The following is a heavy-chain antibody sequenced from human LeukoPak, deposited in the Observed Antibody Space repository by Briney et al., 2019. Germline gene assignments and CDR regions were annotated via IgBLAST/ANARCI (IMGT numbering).Heavy chain of an antibody. V-gene: IGHV1-2*02. D-gene: IGHD6-6*01. CDR2: INPNSGGT. CDR3: ARDRGGRQLVDY. CDR1: GYTFTGYY. Sequence: ASVKVSCKASGYTFTGYYMHWVRQAPGQGLEWMGWINPNSGGTNYAQKFQGRVTMTRDTSISTTYMELSRLRSDDTAVYYCARDRGGRQLVDYWGQGILVTVSS. J-gene: IGHJ4*02.